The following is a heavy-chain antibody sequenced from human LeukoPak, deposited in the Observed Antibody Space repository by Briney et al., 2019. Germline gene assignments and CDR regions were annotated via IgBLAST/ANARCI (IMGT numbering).Heavy chain of an antibody. J-gene: IGHJ4*02. Sequence: GGSLRLSCAASGFTFSSYGMHWVRQTPGKGLEWVAVISYDGSNKYYADSVKGRFTISRDNAKNTLYLQMNSLRAEDTAVYYCAKDSGDYGNYWGQGTLVTVSS. CDR1: GFTFSSYG. D-gene: IGHD4-17*01. CDR2: ISYDGSNK. CDR3: AKDSGDYGNY. V-gene: IGHV3-30*18.